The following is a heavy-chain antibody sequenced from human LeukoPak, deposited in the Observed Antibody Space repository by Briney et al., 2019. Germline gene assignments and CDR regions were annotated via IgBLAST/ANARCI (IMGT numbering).Heavy chain of an antibody. CDR2: ISAYNGNT. CDR3: ARGTPVEMATITGDFDY. D-gene: IGHD5-24*01. Sequence: ASVKVSCKASGYTFTSYGISWVRQAPGQGLEWMGWISAYNGNTNYAQKLQGRVTMTTDTSTSTAYMELRSLRSDDTAVYYCARGTPVEMATITGDFDYWGQGTLVTVSS. V-gene: IGHV1-18*01. J-gene: IGHJ4*02. CDR1: GYTFTSYG.